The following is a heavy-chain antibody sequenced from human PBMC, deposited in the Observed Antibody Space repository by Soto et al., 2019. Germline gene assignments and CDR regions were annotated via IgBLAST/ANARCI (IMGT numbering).Heavy chain of an antibody. V-gene: IGHV3-9*01. CDR3: AKGTDYDFWSGYYTGSGMDV. Sequence: GGSLRLSCAAPGFTFDDYAMHWVRQAPGKGLEWVSGISWNSGSIGYADSVKGRFTISRDNAKNSLYLQMNSLRAKDTALYYCAKGTDYDFWSGYYTGSGMDVWGQGTTVTVSS. CDR2: ISWNSGSI. J-gene: IGHJ6*02. CDR1: GFTFDDYA. D-gene: IGHD3-3*01.